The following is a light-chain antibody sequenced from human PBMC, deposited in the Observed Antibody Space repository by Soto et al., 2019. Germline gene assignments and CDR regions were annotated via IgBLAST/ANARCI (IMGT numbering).Light chain of an antibody. CDR2: KVS. CDR3: MQGSHWPSWT. J-gene: IGKJ1*01. CDR1: QSLVHSDGNTY. V-gene: IGKV2-30*02. Sequence: DVVMTQSPLSLSVTLGQPASISCRSSQSLVHSDGNTYLHWFQQRPVQSPRRLIYKVSRRDSGVPAIFSGSVSVTDFTLRISRVEAEDVVVYYCMQGSHWPSWTVGQGTKVEI.